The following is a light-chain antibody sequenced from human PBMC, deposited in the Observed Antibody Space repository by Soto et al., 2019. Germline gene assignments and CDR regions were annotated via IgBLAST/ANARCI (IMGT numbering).Light chain of an antibody. V-gene: IGLV2-14*01. Sequence: QSALTQPASVSGSPGQSITISCTGTSSDVGGYNYVSWYQQHPGKAPKLMIYDVSNRPSGVSNRLPGSKSGNTASLTISGLQAEDEADYYCSSFTSSTTPVFGGGTKLTVL. J-gene: IGLJ2*01. CDR1: SSDVGGYNY. CDR2: DVS. CDR3: SSFTSSTTPV.